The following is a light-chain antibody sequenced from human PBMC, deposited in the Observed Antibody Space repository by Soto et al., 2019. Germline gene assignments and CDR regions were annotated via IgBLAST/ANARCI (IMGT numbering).Light chain of an antibody. V-gene: IGKV3-11*01. J-gene: IGKJ4*01. CDR1: RSISTY. Sequence: ETVLTQSPATLSLSPGERATLSCRASRSISTYLAWYQQKPGQAPRLLIYEALNRATGIPARFSGSRSGTEFTLTINSLQSEDFAVYYCQRYNNWPLTFGGGTKVDIK. CDR2: EAL. CDR3: QRYNNWPLT.